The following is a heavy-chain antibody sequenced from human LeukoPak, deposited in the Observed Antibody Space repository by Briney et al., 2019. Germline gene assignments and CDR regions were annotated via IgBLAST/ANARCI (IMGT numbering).Heavy chain of an antibody. CDR3: ARMELEILWFGEDWFDP. CDR1: GYTFTSYG. CDR2: ISAYNGNT. V-gene: IGHV1-18*01. D-gene: IGHD3-10*01. J-gene: IGHJ5*02. Sequence: GASVKVSCKASGYTFTSYGISWVRQAPGQGLEWMGWISAYNGNTNYAQKLQGRVTMTTDTSTSTAYMELRSLRSDDTAVYYCARMELEILWFGEDWFDPWGQGTLVTVSS.